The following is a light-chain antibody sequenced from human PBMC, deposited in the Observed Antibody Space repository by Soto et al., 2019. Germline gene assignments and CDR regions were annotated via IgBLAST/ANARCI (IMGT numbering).Light chain of an antibody. J-gene: IGLJ1*01. CDR2: DVS. V-gene: IGLV2-14*03. Sequence: QSALTQPASGSGSPGQSITIYCTGTSSDVGGYNYVSWYQPHPCKAPKLMIYDVSNRPSGISNRFYGNKSGNTASLTISRLQSEDEAAYYWSSYTSSTTPYDFGTGTKVTVL. CDR1: SSDVGGYNY. CDR3: SSYTSSTTPYD.